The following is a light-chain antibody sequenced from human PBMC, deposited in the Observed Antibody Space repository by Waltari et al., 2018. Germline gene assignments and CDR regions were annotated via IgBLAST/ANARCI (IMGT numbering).Light chain of an antibody. CDR2: LGS. V-gene: IGKV2-28*01. Sequence: DLVVTQSPLSLPVTPGEPASISCRSRQSLLNRNGNNYLDWYLQKPGQSPQLLIYLGSNRASGVPDRFSGSGSGTDFTLRSSRVKAEDVGVYYCMQSLRSLWTFGPGTKVEIK. J-gene: IGKJ1*01. CDR1: QSLLNRNGNNY. CDR3: MQSLRSLWT.